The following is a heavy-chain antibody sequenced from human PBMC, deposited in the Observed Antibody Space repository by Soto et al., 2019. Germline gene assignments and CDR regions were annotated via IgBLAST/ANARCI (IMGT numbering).Heavy chain of an antibody. D-gene: IGHD2-15*01. CDR2: IYYSGKT. CDR3: AREESMLPSILTSPLDF. J-gene: IGHJ4*02. CDR1: GDTIYSDNYY. Sequence: QVQLRESGPGLVKPSQTLSLTCTVSGDTIYSDNYYWTWIRQPPGRGLELIAYIYYSGKTYYNPSLTSRTIISVDTSKNQFSLRLSSVTAADTAVYFCAREESMLPSILTSPLDFWGQGILVTVSS. V-gene: IGHV4-30-4*01.